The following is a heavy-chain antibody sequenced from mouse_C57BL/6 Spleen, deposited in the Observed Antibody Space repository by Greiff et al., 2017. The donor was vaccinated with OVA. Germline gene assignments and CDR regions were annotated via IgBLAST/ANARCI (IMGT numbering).Heavy chain of an antibody. D-gene: IGHD2-3*01. V-gene: IGHV5-6*01. Sequence: EVQGVESGGDLVKPGGSLKLSCAASGFPFSSYGMSWVRQTPDKRLEWVATISSGGSYTYYPDSVKGRFTISRDNAKNTLYLQMSSLKSEDTAMYYCARGGYDGYSFDYWGQGTSVTVSS. J-gene: IGHJ4*01. CDR1: GFPFSSYG. CDR3: ARGGYDGYSFDY. CDR2: ISSGGSYT.